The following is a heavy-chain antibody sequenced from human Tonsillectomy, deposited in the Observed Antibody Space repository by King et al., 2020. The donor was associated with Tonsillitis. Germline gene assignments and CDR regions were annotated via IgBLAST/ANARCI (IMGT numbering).Heavy chain of an antibody. D-gene: IGHD6-19*01. J-gene: IGHJ4*02. V-gene: IGHV3-23*04. CDR1: GFTFIRYA. CDR3: AKLPHSSGWSSPFDY. Sequence: VQLVESGGGLVQPGGSLRLSCAASGFTFIRYAMGWVRQAPGKGLEGVPTICGSSYCTYYPDSVKGRFTISRDNSNHTLYLQMHSLRPEDTALYYCAKLPHSSGWSSPFDYWGQGTLVTVSS. CDR2: ICGSSYCT.